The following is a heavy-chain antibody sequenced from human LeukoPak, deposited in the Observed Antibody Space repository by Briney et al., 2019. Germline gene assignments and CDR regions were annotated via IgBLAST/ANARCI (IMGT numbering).Heavy chain of an antibody. V-gene: IGHV4-4*07. J-gene: IGHJ5*02. CDR1: GGSISSYY. CDR2: IYTSGST. CDR3: ARVHCSSTSCYRYWFDP. D-gene: IGHD2-2*01. Sequence: SETLSLTCTVSGGSISSYYWSRIRQPAGKGLEWIGRIYTSGSTNYNPSPKSRVTMSVDTSKNQFSLKLSSVTAADTAVYYCARVHCSSTSCYRYWFDPWGQGTLVTVSS.